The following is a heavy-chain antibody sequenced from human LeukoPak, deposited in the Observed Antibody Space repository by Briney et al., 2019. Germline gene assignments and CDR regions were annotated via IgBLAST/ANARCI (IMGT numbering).Heavy chain of an antibody. CDR2: INPNSGGT. D-gene: IGHD2-21*02. V-gene: IGHV1-2*02. CDR3: AGERGDHGRDDAFDI. Sequence: ASVKVSCKASGYTFTGYYMHWVRQAPGQGLEWMGWINPNSGGTNYAQKFQGRVTMTRDTSTSTAYMELSRLRSDDTAVYYCAGERGDHGRDDAFDIWGQRKMVTVSS. CDR1: GYTFTGYY. J-gene: IGHJ3*02.